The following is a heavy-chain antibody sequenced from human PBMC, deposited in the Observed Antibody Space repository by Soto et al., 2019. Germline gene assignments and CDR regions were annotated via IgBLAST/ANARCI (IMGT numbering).Heavy chain of an antibody. Sequence: EVQLLESGGGLGQPGGSLRLSCAASGFSFSSYAMTWVRQAPGRGLEWVSAISGSGSPTYYADSVKGRFTISRDNSKNPLDLQITNLGAYGPAVYYCASDMSGGTNNDYDGMDVWGQGSTGTVSS. CDR2: ISGSGSPT. J-gene: IGHJ6*02. D-gene: IGHD1-26*01. V-gene: IGHV3-23*01. CDR3: ASDMSGGTNNDYDGMDV. CDR1: GFSFSSYA.